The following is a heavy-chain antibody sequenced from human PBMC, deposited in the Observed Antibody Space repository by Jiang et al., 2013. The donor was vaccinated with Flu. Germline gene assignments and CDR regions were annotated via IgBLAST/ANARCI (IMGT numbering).Heavy chain of an antibody. Sequence: GAEVKKPGASVKVSCKASGYTFTGYYMHWVRQAPGQGLEWMGWINPNSGGTNYAQKFQGWVTMTRDTSISAAYMELNRLRSDDTAVYYCARGPYYYDSSGYYSYWGQGTLVTVSS. J-gene: IGHJ4*02. V-gene: IGHV1-2*04. CDR3: ARGPYYYDSSGYYSY. CDR1: GYTFTGYY. D-gene: IGHD3-22*01. CDR2: INPNSGGT.